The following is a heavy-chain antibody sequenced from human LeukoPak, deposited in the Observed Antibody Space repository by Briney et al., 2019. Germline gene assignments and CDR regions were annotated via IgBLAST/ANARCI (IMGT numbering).Heavy chain of an antibody. CDR1: GFTFSGFA. CDR2: IGSDYKT. Sequence: GGSLRLSCAASGFTFSGFAMTWVRQAPGKGLEWVSSIGSDYKTHYSESVKGRFAISRDNSKNTVYLQMNSLRADDTAVYYCAREANWGYYFDYWGQGTLVTVSS. CDR3: AREANWGYYFDY. J-gene: IGHJ4*02. V-gene: IGHV3-23*01. D-gene: IGHD7-27*01.